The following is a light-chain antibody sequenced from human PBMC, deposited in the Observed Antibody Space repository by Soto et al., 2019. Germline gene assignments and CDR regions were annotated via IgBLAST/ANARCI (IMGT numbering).Light chain of an antibody. CDR3: QQYSSSPST. J-gene: IGKJ5*01. V-gene: IGKV3-20*01. CDR1: QSFSSTY. Sequence: EIVLTQSPGTLSLSPGERATLSCRASQSFSSTYLAWYQQKPGQAPRLLIYGASSRATGIPDRFSGGVSGTDFSLTISRLGPEDFAVYYCQQYSSSPSTFGQGTRLEIK. CDR2: GAS.